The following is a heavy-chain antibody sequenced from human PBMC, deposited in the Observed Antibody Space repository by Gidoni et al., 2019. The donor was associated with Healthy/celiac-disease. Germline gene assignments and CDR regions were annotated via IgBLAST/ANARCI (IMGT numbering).Heavy chain of an antibody. Sequence: EVQLVESGGGLVQPGGSLRLSCAASGFTFSSYSMNWVRQAPGKGLEWVSYISSSSSTIYYADSVKGRFTISRDNAKNSLYLQMNSLRAEDTAVYYCARARYSSGWDYYYYMDVWGKGTTVTVSS. V-gene: IGHV3-48*01. CDR1: GFTFSSYS. CDR2: ISSSSSTI. D-gene: IGHD6-19*01. CDR3: ARARYSSGWDYYYYMDV. J-gene: IGHJ6*03.